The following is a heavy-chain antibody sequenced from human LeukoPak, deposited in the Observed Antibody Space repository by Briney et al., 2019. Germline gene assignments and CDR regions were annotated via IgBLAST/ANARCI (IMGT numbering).Heavy chain of an antibody. CDR1: GFTFSNYG. D-gene: IGHD3-22*01. CDR3: ARGLAYNFDSSAYFLDY. J-gene: IGHJ4*02. CDR2: VSHDGGNK. V-gene: IGHV3-30*19. Sequence: GGSLRLSCAASGFTFSNYGVHWVRQAPGKGLEWVAVVSHDGGNKYYADSVKGRFTISRDNSKNTLYLQMNSLRAEDTALFYCARGLAYNFDSSAYFLDYWGQGTLVTVSS.